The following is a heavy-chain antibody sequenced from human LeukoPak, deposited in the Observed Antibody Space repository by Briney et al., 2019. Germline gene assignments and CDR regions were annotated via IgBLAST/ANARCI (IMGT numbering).Heavy chain of an antibody. V-gene: IGHV3-23*01. CDR3: AKARSSGDYFDY. D-gene: IGHD6-25*01. CDR1: GFTFSSYW. J-gene: IGHJ4*02. Sequence: QPGGSLRLSCAASGFTFSSYWMHWVRHAPGKGLEWVSAISGSGGSTYYADSVKGRFTISRDNSKNTLYLQMNSLRAEDTAVYYCAKARSSGDYFDYWGQGTLVTVSS. CDR2: ISGSGGST.